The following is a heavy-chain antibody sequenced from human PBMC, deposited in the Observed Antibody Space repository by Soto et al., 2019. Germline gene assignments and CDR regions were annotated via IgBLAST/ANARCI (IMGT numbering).Heavy chain of an antibody. Sequence: QITLKESGPTLVKPTQTLTLTCTFSGFSLSTSGVGVGWIRQPPGKALEWLALIYWDDDKRYSPSLKSRLTITKDTSKNQVVLTMTNMDPVDTATYYCAHIPSGLYMPYFDYWGQGTLVTVSS. J-gene: IGHJ4*02. CDR2: IYWDDDK. CDR1: GFSLSTSGVG. CDR3: AHIPSGLYMPYFDY. D-gene: IGHD6-19*01. V-gene: IGHV2-5*02.